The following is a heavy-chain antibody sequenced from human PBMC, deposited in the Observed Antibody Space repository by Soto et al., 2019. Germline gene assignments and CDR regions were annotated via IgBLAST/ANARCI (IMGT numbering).Heavy chain of an antibody. CDR3: ASHPRDSSGYWYYFDY. J-gene: IGHJ4*02. CDR2: ISSSSSYI. D-gene: IGHD3-22*01. Sequence: EVQLVESGGGLVKPGGSLRLSCAASGFTFSSYSMNWVRQAPGKGLEWVSSISSSSSYIYYADSVKGRFTISRDNAKNSLYLQMNILRAEDTAVYYCASHPRDSSGYWYYFDYWGQGTLVTVSS. CDR1: GFTFSSYS. V-gene: IGHV3-21*01.